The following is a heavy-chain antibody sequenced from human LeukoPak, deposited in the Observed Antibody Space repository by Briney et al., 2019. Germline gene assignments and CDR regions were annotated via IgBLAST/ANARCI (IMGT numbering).Heavy chain of an antibody. CDR2: ISYDGSNK. J-gene: IGHJ4*02. CDR3: AKDSDGDYHYYFDY. D-gene: IGHD4-17*01. V-gene: IGHV3-30*18. CDR1: GFTFSSYG. Sequence: QTGGSLRLSCAASGFTFSSYGMHWVRQAPGKGLEWVAVISYDGSNKYYADSVKGRFTISRDNSKNTLYLQMNSLRAEDTAVYYCAKDSDGDYHYYFDYWGQGTLVTVSS.